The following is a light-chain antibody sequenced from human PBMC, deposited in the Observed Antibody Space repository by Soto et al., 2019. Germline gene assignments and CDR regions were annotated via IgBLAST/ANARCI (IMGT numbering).Light chain of an antibody. CDR1: SSDVGGYNY. J-gene: IGLJ1*01. Sequence: QSALTQPASVSGSPGQSITISCTGTSSDVGGYNYVSWYQHHPGKAPKLMIYEVTNRTSGVSKRFSGSKSGNTASLTISGLQAEDEADYFCSSYTSRNTYVFGTGTKVTVL. V-gene: IGLV2-14*01. CDR3: SSYTSRNTYV. CDR2: EVT.